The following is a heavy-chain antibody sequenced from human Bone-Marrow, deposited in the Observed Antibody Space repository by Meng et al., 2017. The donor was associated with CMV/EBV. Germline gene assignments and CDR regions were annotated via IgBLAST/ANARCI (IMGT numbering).Heavy chain of an antibody. J-gene: IGHJ4*02. CDR3: ASLVMASWGYFDY. D-gene: IGHD2-21*01. CDR1: GGSISRHY. Sequence: GSLRLSCTVSGGSISRHYWTWIRQPPGKGLGYIGYIYYSGSTNYNPSLKSRVTISVDTSKNQFSLKLSAVTAADTAVYYCASLVMASWGYFDYWGQGTLVTVSS. V-gene: IGHV4-59*11. CDR2: IYYSGST.